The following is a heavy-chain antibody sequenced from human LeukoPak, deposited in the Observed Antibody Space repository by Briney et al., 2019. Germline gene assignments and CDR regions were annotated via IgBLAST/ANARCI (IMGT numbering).Heavy chain of an antibody. CDR1: GGSVSSGSYY. CDR3: ARDWGAYSYGYFDY. Sequence: PSETLSLTCTVSGGSVSSGSYYWSWIRQPPGKGLEWIGFIFYSGSTKYNPSLKSRVTISVDTSKNQFSLKLSSVTAADMAVYYCARDWGAYSYGYFDYWGQGTLVTVFS. CDR2: IFYSGST. D-gene: IGHD5-18*01. J-gene: IGHJ4*02. V-gene: IGHV4-61*01.